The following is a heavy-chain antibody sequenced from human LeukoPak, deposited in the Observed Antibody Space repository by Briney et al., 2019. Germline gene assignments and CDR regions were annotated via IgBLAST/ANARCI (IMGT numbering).Heavy chain of an antibody. CDR2: FDPEDGET. V-gene: IGHV1-24*01. CDR3: ATFITIFGVVDFDY. J-gene: IGHJ4*02. D-gene: IGHD3-3*01. CDR1: GYTLTELS. Sequence: ASVKVSCKVSGYTLTELSMHWVRQAPGKGLEWMGGFDPEDGETIYAQKFQGRVTMTEDTSTDTAYMELSSLRSEDTAVYYCATFITIFGVVDFDYWGQGTLVTVSS.